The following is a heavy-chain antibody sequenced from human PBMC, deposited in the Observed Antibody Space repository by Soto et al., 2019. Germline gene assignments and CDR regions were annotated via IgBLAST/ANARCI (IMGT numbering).Heavy chain of an antibody. CDR3: AKDGGYSFGPGNYYGMDV. V-gene: IGHV3-23*01. D-gene: IGHD5-18*01. CDR1: GFTFSNFA. CDR2: IIGSGGST. Sequence: GSLRLSCAASGFTFSNFAMSWVRQAPGKGLEWVSGIIGSGGSTYYADSVKGRFTISRDKSKTTLYLQMNSLRAEDTAIYYCAKDGGYSFGPGNYYGMDVWGQGTKVTVSS. J-gene: IGHJ6*02.